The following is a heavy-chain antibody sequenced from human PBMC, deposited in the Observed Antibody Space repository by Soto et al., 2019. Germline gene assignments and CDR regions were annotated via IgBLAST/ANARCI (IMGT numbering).Heavy chain of an antibody. D-gene: IGHD2-21*02. Sequence: PGGSLRLSCAVSGITFKEYAMHWVRQAPGKGLEWVSGISANGDNKDYADSVKGRFTISRDNAKNSLFLQMNSLRPEDTALYYCAKDVKWGGMTTIHYFDSWGQGTQVTVSS. CDR2: ISANGDNK. CDR3: AKDVKWGGMTTIHYFDS. J-gene: IGHJ4*02. V-gene: IGHV3-9*01. CDR1: GITFKEYA.